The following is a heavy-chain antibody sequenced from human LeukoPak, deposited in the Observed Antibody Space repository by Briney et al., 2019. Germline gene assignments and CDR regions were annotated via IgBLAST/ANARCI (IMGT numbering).Heavy chain of an antibody. CDR2: ISGSGGST. J-gene: IGHJ4*02. CDR3: AKYCSGGSCYENY. Sequence: GGSLRLSCAASGFTFSSYGMSWVRQAPGKGLEGVSAISGSGGSTYYADSVKGRFTISRDNSKNTLYLQMNSLRAEDTAVYYCAKYCSGGSCYENYWGQGTLVTVSS. CDR1: GFTFSSYG. V-gene: IGHV3-23*01. D-gene: IGHD2-15*01.